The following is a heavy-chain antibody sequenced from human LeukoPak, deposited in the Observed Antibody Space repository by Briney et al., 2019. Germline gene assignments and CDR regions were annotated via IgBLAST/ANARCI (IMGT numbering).Heavy chain of an antibody. V-gene: IGHV3-7*04. CDR2: IRQDGSEK. CDR1: GFTFRSDW. Sequence: GGSLRLSCAASGFTFRSDWMSWVRQAPGRGLEWVASIRQDGSEKYYVDSVKGRFTISRDNAKNSLHLQMNSLRAEDTALYYCARHNPLWGYWGQGTLVTVSS. D-gene: IGHD1-14*01. CDR3: ARHNPLWGY. J-gene: IGHJ4*02.